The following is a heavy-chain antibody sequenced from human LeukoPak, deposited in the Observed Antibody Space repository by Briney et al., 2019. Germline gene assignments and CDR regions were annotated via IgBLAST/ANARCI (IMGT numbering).Heavy chain of an antibody. V-gene: IGHV1-2*06. Sequence: ASVKVSCKASGYTFTGYHMHWVRQAPGRGLEWMGRINPNSGDTNYAQKFQGRVTMTRDTSISTAYMELSRLRFDDTAVYYCARDYCSSTSCLFDYWGQGTLVTVSS. CDR1: GYTFTGYH. J-gene: IGHJ4*02. D-gene: IGHD2-2*01. CDR3: ARDYCSSTSCLFDY. CDR2: INPNSGDT.